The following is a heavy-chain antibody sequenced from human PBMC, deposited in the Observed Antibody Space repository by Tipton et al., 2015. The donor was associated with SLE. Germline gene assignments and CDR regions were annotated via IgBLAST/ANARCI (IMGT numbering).Heavy chain of an antibody. D-gene: IGHD2-15*01. CDR3: ARARGILGGSGWYLEL. V-gene: IGHV3-33*07. J-gene: IGHJ2*01. Sequence: SLRLSCVASGFRSPFTDYGMYWVRQTPGKGLVWVAVIWHDGSNKNYVDSAKGRFIISKDDSKSTLYLQMNSLTVDDTGLYFCARARGILGGSGWYLELWGRGTLVTVPS. CDR1: GFRSPFTDYG. CDR2: IWHDGSNK.